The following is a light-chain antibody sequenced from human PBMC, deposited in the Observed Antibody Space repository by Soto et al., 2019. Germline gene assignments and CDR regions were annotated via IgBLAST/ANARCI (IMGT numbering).Light chain of an antibody. CDR1: SSDVGAYTY. CDR3: SSYTTSNTLV. V-gene: IGLV2-14*01. CDR2: EVS. Sequence: QSALTQPASVSGSPGQSITISCTGTSSDVGAYTYVSWYQQHPGKAPKLMIFEVSDRPSGVSNRFSGSKSGNTASLTISGLQDEDEGDYYCSSYTTSNTLVFGGGTKLTVL. J-gene: IGLJ2*01.